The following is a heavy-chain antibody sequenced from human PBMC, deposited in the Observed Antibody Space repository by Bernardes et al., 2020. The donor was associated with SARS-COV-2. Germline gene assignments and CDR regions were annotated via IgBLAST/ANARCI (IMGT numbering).Heavy chain of an antibody. CDR1: GFSLSTSGVG. D-gene: IGHD6-19*01. CDR2: IYWDDDK. V-gene: IGHV2-5*02. CDR3: AYSRHSNGWGSFGN. Sequence: SGPTLVKPTQTLTLTCTFSGFSLSTSGVGVGWIRQPPGKALDWPSLIYWDDDKRYRPSLKRRPTITKDTSKNQVVLTMTNMDPVDTATYYCAYSRHSNGWGSFGNGGQGTLVTVSS. J-gene: IGHJ4*02.